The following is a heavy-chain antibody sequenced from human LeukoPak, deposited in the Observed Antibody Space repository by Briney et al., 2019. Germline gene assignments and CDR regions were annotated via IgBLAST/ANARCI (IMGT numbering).Heavy chain of an antibody. V-gene: IGHV3-73*01. Sequence: GSLRLSCAASGFTFSASDMHWVRQASGKGLEWVGRIRSKTYNYATSYGASLKGRFIVSRDDSGNTAFLHLSGLKPEDTGVYYCAVQWGLEYYFASWGQGALVTVSS. CDR2: IRSKTYNYAT. J-gene: IGHJ4*02. CDR3: AVQWGLEYYFAS. D-gene: IGHD2-21*02. CDR1: GFTFSASD.